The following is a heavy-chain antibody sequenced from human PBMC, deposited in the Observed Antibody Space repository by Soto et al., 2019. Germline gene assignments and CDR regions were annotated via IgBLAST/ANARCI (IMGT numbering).Heavy chain of an antibody. CDR1: GYTFTSYG. CDR3: ARVLGLKTRLYYFDY. CDR2: ISAYNGNT. Sequence: GASVKVSCKASGYTFTSYGISWVRQAPGQGLEWMGWISAYNGNTNYAQKLQGRVTMTTDTSTSTAYMELRSLRSDDTAVYYCARVLGLKTRLYYFDYWGQGTLVTVSS. J-gene: IGHJ4*02. D-gene: IGHD3-16*01. V-gene: IGHV1-18*01.